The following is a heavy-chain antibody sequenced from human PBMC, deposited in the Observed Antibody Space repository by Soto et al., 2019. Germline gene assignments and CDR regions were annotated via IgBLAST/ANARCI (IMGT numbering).Heavy chain of an antibody. V-gene: IGHV1-8*01. Sequence: GASVKGSCKASRYTFTSYDMYWVRQATGQGLEWMGWMNPNTGNSAYAQKFQGRVTVTSDTSINTVHMELSSLRSEDKAVYYCARRAETNGWNGFGADKYYFDFWGQGTLVTVSS. D-gene: IGHD1-1*01. CDR3: ARRAETNGWNGFGADKYYFDF. CDR2: MNPNTGNS. CDR1: RYTFTSYD. J-gene: IGHJ4*02.